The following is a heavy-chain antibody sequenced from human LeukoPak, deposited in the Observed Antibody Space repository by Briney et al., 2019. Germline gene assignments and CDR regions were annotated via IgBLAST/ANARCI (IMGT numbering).Heavy chain of an antibody. Sequence: GGSLRLSCAASGFTFSSYIMNWVRQAPGKGLEWVSSISSSSSYIYYADSVKGRFTISRDNAKNSLYLQMNSLRAEDTAVYYCARLRGGYYYEAFDYWGQGTLVTVSS. V-gene: IGHV3-21*01. CDR3: ARLRGGYYYEAFDY. J-gene: IGHJ4*02. D-gene: IGHD3-22*01. CDR1: GFTFSSYI. CDR2: ISSSSSYI.